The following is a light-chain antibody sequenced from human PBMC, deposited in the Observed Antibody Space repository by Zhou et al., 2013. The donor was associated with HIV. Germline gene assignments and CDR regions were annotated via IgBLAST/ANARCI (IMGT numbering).Light chain of an antibody. CDR3: QQYRDWPLT. V-gene: IGKV3D-15*01. CDR2: GTS. J-gene: IGKJ4*01. CDR1: QDITSS. Sequence: ETVMAQSPATLSVSPGERVTLSCRASQDITSSLAWYQQRPGQAPRLLIYGTSTRATGVPARFSGSGSGTDFTLTISNMQSEDFAVYYCQQYRDWPLTFGGGTKVEIK.